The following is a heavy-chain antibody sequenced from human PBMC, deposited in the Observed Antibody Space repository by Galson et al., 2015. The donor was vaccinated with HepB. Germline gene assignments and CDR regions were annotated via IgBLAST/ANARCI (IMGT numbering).Heavy chain of an antibody. Sequence: CAISGDSVSTHSASWNWIRQSPSGGLEWLGRTYYKSKWYNDYAVSVKSRITITPNTSKDQFSLQLNSVTPEDTAVYYCARGRDPRLFDYWGQGTLVTVSS. CDR3: ARGRDPRLFDY. V-gene: IGHV6-1*01. D-gene: IGHD3-10*01. CDR2: TYYKSKWYN. CDR1: GDSVSTHSAS. J-gene: IGHJ4*02.